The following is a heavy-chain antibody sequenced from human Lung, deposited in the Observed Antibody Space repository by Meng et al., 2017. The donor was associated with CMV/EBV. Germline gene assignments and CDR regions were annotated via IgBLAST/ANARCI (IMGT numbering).Heavy chain of an antibody. V-gene: IGHV3-7*01. J-gene: IGHJ4*02. CDR2: IKQDGSEK. CDR3: ARDPRVKSYVVVPAASDY. D-gene: IGHD2-2*01. Sequence: GGSLRLXCVASGFTFNTYWMSWVRQAPGKGLEWVANIKQDGSEKYYVGSVKGRFTISRDNAKNSLYLQMNSLRAEDTAVYYCARDPRVKSYVVVPAASDYXGQGTMVTVSS. CDR1: GFTFNTYW.